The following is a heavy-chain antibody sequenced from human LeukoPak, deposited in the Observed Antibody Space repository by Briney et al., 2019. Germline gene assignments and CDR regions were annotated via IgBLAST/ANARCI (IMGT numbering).Heavy chain of an antibody. CDR1: GFTFSNAW. CDR3: TTDPQIYCSSTSCYP. D-gene: IGHD2-2*01. V-gene: IGHV3-15*01. Sequence: GGSLRPSCAASGFTFSNAWMSWVRQAPGKGLEWVGRIKSKTDGGTTDYAAPVKGKFTISRDDSKNTLYLQMNSLKTEDTAVYYCTTDPQIYCSSTSCYPWGQGTLVTVSS. CDR2: IKSKTDGGTT. J-gene: IGHJ5*01.